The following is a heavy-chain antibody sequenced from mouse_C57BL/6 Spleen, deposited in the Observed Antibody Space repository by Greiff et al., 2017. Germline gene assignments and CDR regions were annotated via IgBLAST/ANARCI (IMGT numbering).Heavy chain of an antibody. CDR2: INPNNGGT. J-gene: IGHJ2*01. CDR1: GYTFTDYY. Sequence: EVQLQQSGPELVKPGASVKISCKASGYTFTDYYMNWVKQSHGKSLEWIGDINPNNGGTSYNQKFKGKATLTVDKSSSTAYMELRSLTSEDSAVYYCARGDYGNYDWGQGTTLTVSS. D-gene: IGHD2-1*01. CDR3: ARGDYGNYD. V-gene: IGHV1-26*01.